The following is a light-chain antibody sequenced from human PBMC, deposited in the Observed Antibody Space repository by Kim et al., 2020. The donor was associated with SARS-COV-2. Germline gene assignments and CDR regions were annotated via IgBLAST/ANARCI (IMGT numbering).Light chain of an antibody. J-gene: IGKJ3*01. V-gene: IGKV4-1*01. Sequence: DIVMTQSPDSLAVSLGERATINCKSSQSVLYSSNNKNYLAWYQQKPGQPPKLLIYWASTRESGVPDRFSGSGSGTDFTLTISSLQAEDFATYFCQQSYITPFTFGPGTKVDIK. CDR2: WAS. CDR3: QQSYITPFT. CDR1: QSVLYSSNNKNY.